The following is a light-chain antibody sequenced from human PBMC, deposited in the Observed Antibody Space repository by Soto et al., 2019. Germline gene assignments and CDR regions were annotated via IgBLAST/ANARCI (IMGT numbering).Light chain of an antibody. CDR2: GAS. CDR3: LQHRTYPWT. CDR1: QGIRSA. J-gene: IGKJ1*01. Sequence: DIQMTQSPSSLSASVGDKVTITCRASQGIRSALAWYQQKPGKAPKRLIYGASTLQSGVPPRFSGSGSGTEFTLTISSLQPEDFATYYCLQHRTYPWTFGQGTKVEIK. V-gene: IGKV1-17*01.